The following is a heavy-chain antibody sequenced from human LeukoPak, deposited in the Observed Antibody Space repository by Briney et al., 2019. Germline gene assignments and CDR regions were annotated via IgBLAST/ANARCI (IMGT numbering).Heavy chain of an antibody. Sequence: ASVNVSCTVSGYTLTEISMHWVRQAHGTGLEWMGGFDPEDGETIYAQEFQGRVTMTEDTSTDTACMELSGLRSEDTAVYYCATFSAFDIWGQGTMVTVSS. V-gene: IGHV1-24*01. CDR1: GYTLTEIS. J-gene: IGHJ3*02. CDR2: FDPEDGET. CDR3: ATFSAFDI.